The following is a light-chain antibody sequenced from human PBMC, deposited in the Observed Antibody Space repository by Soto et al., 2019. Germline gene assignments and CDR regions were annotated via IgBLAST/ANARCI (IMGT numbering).Light chain of an antibody. V-gene: IGLV3-21*04. CDR2: YDS. Sequence: SYELTQPPSVSVAPGKTARITCGGNNIGSKSVHWYQQKPGQAPVLVIYYDSVRPSGIRERFSGSNSGNTATLTISRVGAGDEADDDCQVWDSSSGHPYVFGTGTKLTVL. J-gene: IGLJ1*01. CDR1: NIGSKS. CDR3: QVWDSSSGHPYV.